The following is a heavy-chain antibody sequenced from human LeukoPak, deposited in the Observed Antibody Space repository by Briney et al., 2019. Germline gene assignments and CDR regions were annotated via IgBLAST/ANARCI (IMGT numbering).Heavy chain of an antibody. Sequence: GESLKISCEGSRYNFASYWIGWVRQRPGKGLEWMGIIYPGDSDTRYSPSFQGLVTISADKSISTAYLQWSSLEASDTAIYYCARQSQYCSASSCLDYYFYFGMDVWGQGTTVTVSS. V-gene: IGHV5-51*01. D-gene: IGHD2-15*01. CDR2: IYPGDSDT. CDR3: ARQSQYCSASSCLDYYFYFGMDV. J-gene: IGHJ6*02. CDR1: RYNFASYW.